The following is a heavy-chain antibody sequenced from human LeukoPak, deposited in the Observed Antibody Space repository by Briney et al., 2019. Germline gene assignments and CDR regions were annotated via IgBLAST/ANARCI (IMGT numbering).Heavy chain of an antibody. D-gene: IGHD6-6*01. CDR2: IYSIGST. V-gene: IGHV4-59*01. J-gene: IGHJ4*02. Sequence: SETLSLTCTVSGGSISSYYWSWIRQPPGKGLEWIGYIYSIGSTNYNPSLKSRVTISVDTSKNQFSLKLSSVTAADTAIYYCAALNIATRPWCFDYWGQGTLVTVSS. CDR3: AALNIATRPWCFDY. CDR1: GGSISSYY.